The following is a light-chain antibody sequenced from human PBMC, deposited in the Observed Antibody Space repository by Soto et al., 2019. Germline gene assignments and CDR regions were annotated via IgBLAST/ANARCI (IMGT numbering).Light chain of an antibody. CDR2: GAS. CDR3: QQYNNWPPWT. J-gene: IGKJ1*01. V-gene: IGKV3-15*01. CDR1: QSVSSN. Sequence: EIVMTQSPATLSVSPGERATVSCRASQSVSSNLAWYQQKPGQAPRLLIYGASTRATGIPARFSGSGSGTEFTLTISSLPFEDFAVYYCQQYNNWPPWTFGQGTKVEIK.